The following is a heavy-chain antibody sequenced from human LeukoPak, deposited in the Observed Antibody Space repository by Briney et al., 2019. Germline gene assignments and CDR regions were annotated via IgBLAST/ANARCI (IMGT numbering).Heavy chain of an antibody. CDR2: INSDGSST. D-gene: IGHD4-23*01. CDR3: ARGGNLGAFDI. V-gene: IGHV3-74*01. CDR1: GFTFSSYW. J-gene: IGHJ3*02. Sequence: GGSLRLSCAASGFTFSSYWMHWVRQAPGKGLVWVSRINSDGSSTSYADSVKGRFTISRGNAKNTLYLQMNSLRAEDTAVYYCARGGNLGAFDIWGQGTMVTVSS.